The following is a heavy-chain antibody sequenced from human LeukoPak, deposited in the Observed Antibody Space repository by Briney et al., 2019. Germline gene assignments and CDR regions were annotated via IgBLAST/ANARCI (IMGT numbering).Heavy chain of an antibody. CDR3: AIESAVAGTTQTRNYYMDV. CDR1: GYTFTGYY. V-gene: IGHV1-2*02. J-gene: IGHJ6*03. CDR2: INPNSGGT. Sequence: ASVKVSCKASGYTFTGYYMHWVRQAPGQGLEWMGWINPNSGGTNYAQKFQGRVTMTRDTSISTAYMELSRLRSDDTAVYYCAIESAVAGTTQTRNYYMDVWGKGTTVTVSS. D-gene: IGHD6-19*01.